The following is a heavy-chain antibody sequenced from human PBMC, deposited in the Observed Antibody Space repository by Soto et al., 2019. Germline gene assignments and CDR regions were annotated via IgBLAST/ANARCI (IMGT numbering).Heavy chain of an antibody. CDR2: IYYRSKWFH. Sequence: PSQTLSLTCVISGDSVSSNGACWNWIRQSPSRGLQWLGRIYYRSKWFHDYAASVESRMAINPDTSRNQFSLQLNYVTPEDTAVYYCARVHCSAGTCLDGLDYWGQGTTVTVSS. V-gene: IGHV6-1*01. CDR1: GDSVSSNGAC. J-gene: IGHJ6*02. D-gene: IGHD2-15*01. CDR3: ARVHCSAGTCLDGLDY.